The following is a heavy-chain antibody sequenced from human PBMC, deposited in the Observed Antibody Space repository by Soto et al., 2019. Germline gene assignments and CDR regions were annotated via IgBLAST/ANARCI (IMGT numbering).Heavy chain of an antibody. V-gene: IGHV3-30*03. Sequence: QVQLVESGGGVVQPGRSLRLSCAASGFTFSTYGMHWVRQAPGKGLEWVSFISYDGHNKYYAESVKGRFTTSRDDPANTVFLQMNSLRGEDTAVYYCATESDGSGHLPDYGGVDVWGEGTTVTISS. CDR2: ISYDGHNK. CDR1: GFTFSTYG. D-gene: IGHD4-17*01. J-gene: IGHJ6*04. CDR3: ATESDGSGHLPDYGGVDV.